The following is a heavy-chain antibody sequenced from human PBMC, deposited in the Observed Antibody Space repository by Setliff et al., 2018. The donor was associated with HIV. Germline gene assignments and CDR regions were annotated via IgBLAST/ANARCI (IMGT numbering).Heavy chain of an antibody. D-gene: IGHD2-15*01. V-gene: IGHV3-21*01. CDR3: ARPEPYCSGGSCLNSDQGYAFDI. CDR1: GFTFSSYS. Sequence: PGGSLRLSCAASGFTFSSYSMNWFRQAPGKGVEWVSSISSSSSYIYYADSVKGRFTISRDNAKNSLYLQMNSLRAEDTAVYYCARPEPYCSGGSCLNSDQGYAFDILGQGTMVTVSS. J-gene: IGHJ3*02. CDR2: ISSSSSYI.